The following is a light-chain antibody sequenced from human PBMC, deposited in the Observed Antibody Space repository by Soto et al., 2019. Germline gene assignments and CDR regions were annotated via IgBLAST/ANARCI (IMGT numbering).Light chain of an antibody. CDR3: QQTYRTPWT. CDR1: QPVDTNY. CDR2: ATS. J-gene: IGKJ1*01. Sequence: VLTQSPGTLSLSPGETATLSCRASQPVDTNYFSWFQQKPGQPPRVLIFATSSRATGTPRRFTGSGSGTDFTLTISRLEPEDFATYYCQQTYRTPWTFGQGTRVEIK. V-gene: IGKV3-20*01.